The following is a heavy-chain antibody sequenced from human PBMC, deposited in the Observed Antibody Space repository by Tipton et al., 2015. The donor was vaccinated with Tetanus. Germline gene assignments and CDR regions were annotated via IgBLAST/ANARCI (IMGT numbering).Heavy chain of an antibody. CDR1: GFPFRSHY. Sequence: SLRLSCTAPGFPFRSHYMHWVRQVPGKGLVWVARLNGEGRSTTYADSVKGRFTITRDNAKNTLHLQMSSLRAEDAGIYYCVRRSLLNYGLDVWGQGTTVTVSS. J-gene: IGHJ6*02. CDR2: LNGEGRST. V-gene: IGHV3-74*03. CDR3: VRRSLLNYGLDV. D-gene: IGHD2-21*01.